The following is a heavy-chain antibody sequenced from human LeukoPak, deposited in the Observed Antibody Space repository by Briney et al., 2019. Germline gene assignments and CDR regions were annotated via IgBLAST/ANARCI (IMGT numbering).Heavy chain of an antibody. J-gene: IGHJ6*03. D-gene: IGHD6-25*01. CDR3: ANRIAARYYYYYMDV. V-gene: IGHV3-23*01. CDR1: GFTFSSYA. CDR2: ISNNGGST. Sequence: VGSLRLSCAASGFTFSSYAMSWVRQAPGKGLEWVSVISNNGGSTYYADSVKGRFTISRDNSKNTLYLQMNSLRAEDTAVYYCANRIAARYYYYYMDVWGKGTTVTVSS.